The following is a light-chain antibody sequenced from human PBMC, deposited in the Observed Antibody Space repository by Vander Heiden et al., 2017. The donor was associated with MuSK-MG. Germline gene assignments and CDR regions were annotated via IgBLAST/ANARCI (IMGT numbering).Light chain of an antibody. CDR3: QQYYSTPFT. CDR1: QSVLYSPNNKNY. J-gene: IGKJ3*01. Sequence: IVMTQSPDSLAVSLSERATINCKSSQSVLYSPNNKNYLAWYQQKPGQPPKLLIYWASTRESGVPDRFSGSGSGTDFTLTISSLQAEDVAVYYCQQYYSTPFTFGPGTKVDIK. CDR2: WAS. V-gene: IGKV4-1*01.